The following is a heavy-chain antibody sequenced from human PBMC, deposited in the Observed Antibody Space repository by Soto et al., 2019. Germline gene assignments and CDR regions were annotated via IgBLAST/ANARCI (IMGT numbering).Heavy chain of an antibody. CDR2: IYPGDSDT. V-gene: IGHV5-51*01. CDR3: ASLAFNSVFLGGYYNVRNYYGMDV. CDR1: GYKVSTWHNFTSYW. D-gene: IGHD3-3*01. Sequence: GESLKISCMGSGYKVSTWHNFTSYWIAWVRQMPGEGLEWMGIIYPGDSDTRYSPSFQGQVTISADKSINSVYLQWSSLKASETATYYCASLAFNSVFLGGYYNVRNYYGMDVGGQGTTVTV. J-gene: IGHJ6*02.